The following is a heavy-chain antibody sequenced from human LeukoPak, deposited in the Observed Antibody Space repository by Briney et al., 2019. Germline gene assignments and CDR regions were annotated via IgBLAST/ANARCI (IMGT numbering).Heavy chain of an antibody. CDR2: INPNSGGT. CDR1: GYTFTGYY. J-gene: IGHJ5*02. Sequence: GASVNVSCKASGYTFTGYYMHWVRQAPGHGLEWMGWINPNSGGTNYAQKFQGRVTMTRDTSISTAYMELSRLRSDYTAVYYCARGSRHYYDSSSSSNWFDPWGQGTLVTVSS. D-gene: IGHD3-22*01. V-gene: IGHV1-2*02. CDR3: ARGSRHYYDSSSSSNWFDP.